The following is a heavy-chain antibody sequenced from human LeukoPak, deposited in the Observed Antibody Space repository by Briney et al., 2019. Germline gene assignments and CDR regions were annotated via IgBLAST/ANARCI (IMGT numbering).Heavy chain of an antibody. CDR2: IYYTGSS. CDR3: ARDSWLPGLDH. CDR1: GGSISSSSYY. Sequence: PSETLSLTCTVSGGSISSSSYYWGWIRQPPGKGLEWIGSIYYTGSSYYNPSLKSRVTMSVDTSKNQFSLKLNSVTAADTAVYYCARDSWLPGLDHWGQGTLVTVSS. J-gene: IGHJ4*02. D-gene: IGHD5-12*01. V-gene: IGHV4-39*07.